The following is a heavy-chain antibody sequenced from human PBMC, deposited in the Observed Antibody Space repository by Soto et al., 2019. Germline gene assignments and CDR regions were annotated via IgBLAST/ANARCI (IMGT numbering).Heavy chain of an antibody. V-gene: IGHV3-23*01. CDR2: ISGSGDST. J-gene: IGHJ6*02. Sequence: EVQLLESGGGLVQPGGSLRLSCAASGFTFSRYAMNWVRQAPGKGLEWVSDISGSGDSTHYADSVKGRFTISRDNSKNTLSLEMNSLRAEDTAVYYCTKDWRMDVWGQGTTVTVAS. CDR3: TKDWRMDV. CDR1: GFTFSRYA.